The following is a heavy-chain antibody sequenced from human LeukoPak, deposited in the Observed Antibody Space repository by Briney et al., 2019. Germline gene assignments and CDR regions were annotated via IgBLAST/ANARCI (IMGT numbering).Heavy chain of an antibody. CDR2: IYYSGIT. Sequence: SETLSLTCTVSGGSISNSNSFWAWIRRPPGKGLEWIGTIYYSGITHYSPFLKSRVTISVDTSKNQFSLKLSSVTAADTAVYYCARDRYDAFDIWGQGTMVTVSS. CDR3: ARDRYDAFDI. J-gene: IGHJ3*02. CDR1: GGSISNSNSF. V-gene: IGHV4-39*07.